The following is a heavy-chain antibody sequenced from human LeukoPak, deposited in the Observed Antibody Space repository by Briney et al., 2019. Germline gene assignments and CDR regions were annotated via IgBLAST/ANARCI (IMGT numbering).Heavy chain of an antibody. CDR2: IWYDGSNK. J-gene: IGHJ4*02. V-gene: IGHV3-33*06. CDR3: AKDRVPGGYYDFWSGYYSDFDY. CDR1: GFTFSSYG. D-gene: IGHD3-3*01. Sequence: QPGRSLRLXCAASGFTFSSYGMHWVRQTPGKGLEWVAVIWYDGSNKYYADSVKGRFTISRDNSKNTLYLQMNSLRAEDTAVYYCAKDRVPGGYYDFWSGYYSDFDYWGQGTLVTVSS.